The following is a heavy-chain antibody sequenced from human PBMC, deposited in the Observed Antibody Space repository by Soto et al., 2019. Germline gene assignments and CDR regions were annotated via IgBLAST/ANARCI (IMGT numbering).Heavy chain of an antibody. D-gene: IGHD6-6*01. CDR1: GFTFSGYA. Sequence: QVQLVESGGGVVQPGRSLRLSCAASGFTFSGYAMHWVRQAPGKGLEWVAATSYDENFKYYADSVKGRFTNSRDNSKNTLFLQMNSLRTEDTAMYYCARQGGSSGIWYFDYWGQGSLVTVSS. J-gene: IGHJ4*02. CDR3: ARQGGSSGIWYFDY. CDR2: TSYDENFK. V-gene: IGHV3-30*04.